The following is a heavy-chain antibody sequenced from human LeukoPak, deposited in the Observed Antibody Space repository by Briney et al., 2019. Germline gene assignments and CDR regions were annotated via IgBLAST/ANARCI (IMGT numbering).Heavy chain of an antibody. Sequence: GGSLRLSCAASGFTFSSYSMNWVRQAPGKGLEWVSSISSSSSYIYYADSVKGRFTISRDNAKNSLYLQMYSLRAEDTAVYYCARVAPGTEQVDYWGQGTLVTVSS. CDR3: ARVAPGTEQVDY. CDR2: ISSSSSYI. CDR1: GFTFSSYS. V-gene: IGHV3-21*01. J-gene: IGHJ4*02.